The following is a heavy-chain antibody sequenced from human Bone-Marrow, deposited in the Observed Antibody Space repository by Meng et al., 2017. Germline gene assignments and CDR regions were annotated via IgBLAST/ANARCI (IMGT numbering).Heavy chain of an antibody. Sequence: GESLKISCAASGFTFSSYAMSWVRQAPGKGLEWVGFIRSKAYGGTTEYAASVKGRFTISRDDSKSIAYLQMNSLKTEDTAVYYCTRDQGYCSSTSCPVPDAFDIWGQGTMVTVSS. CDR1: GFTFSSYA. J-gene: IGHJ3*02. V-gene: IGHV3-49*04. CDR3: TRDQGYCSSTSCPVPDAFDI. D-gene: IGHD2-2*01. CDR2: IRSKAYGGTT.